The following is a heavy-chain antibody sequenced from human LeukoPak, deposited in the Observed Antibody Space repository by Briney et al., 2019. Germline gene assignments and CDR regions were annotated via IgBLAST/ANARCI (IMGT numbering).Heavy chain of an antibody. J-gene: IGHJ4*02. Sequence: GESLQISGQGSGSSFTTYWIAWVRQLPGRGLEWMGIISPDDSEIRYSPSFRGQVTISADKSTSTAYLQWSRLRASDTAIYYCARHEGSGSYYSYWGQGTLVTVSS. CDR3: ARHEGSGSYYSY. V-gene: IGHV5-51*01. CDR2: ISPDDSEI. D-gene: IGHD1-26*01. CDR1: GSSFTTYW.